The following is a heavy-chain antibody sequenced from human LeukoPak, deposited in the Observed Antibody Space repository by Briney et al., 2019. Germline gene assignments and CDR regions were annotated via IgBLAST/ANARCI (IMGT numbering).Heavy chain of an antibody. Sequence: KPSETLSLTCTVSGVSISSYYWSWLRQPAGKGLEWLGRIYSSGSTNYNPSLKSRVTMSVDTSKNQFSLKLSSVTAADTAVYYCARDNPPRTLDAFDIWGQGTMVTVSS. CDR2: IYSSGST. CDR1: GVSISSYY. D-gene: IGHD1-14*01. CDR3: ARDNPPRTLDAFDI. J-gene: IGHJ3*02. V-gene: IGHV4-4*07.